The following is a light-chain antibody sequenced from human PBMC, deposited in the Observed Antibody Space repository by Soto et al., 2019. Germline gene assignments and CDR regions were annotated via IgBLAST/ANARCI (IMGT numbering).Light chain of an antibody. Sequence: DIQMTQSPSILSASVGDRVTITCRASQSISSLLAWYQQKPGRAPKILMFKASSLESGVPSRFSGSGSGTEFTLTISGLQPDDFATYFCQQYNSYPHTFGQGTKLEI. CDR3: QQYNSYPHT. CDR1: QSISSL. J-gene: IGKJ2*01. CDR2: KAS. V-gene: IGKV1-5*03.